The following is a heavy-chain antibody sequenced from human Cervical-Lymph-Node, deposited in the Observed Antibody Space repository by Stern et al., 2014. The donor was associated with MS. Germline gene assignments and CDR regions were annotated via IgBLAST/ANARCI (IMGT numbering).Heavy chain of an antibody. Sequence: QVQLVESGPGLVKPSQTLSLICTVSGGSISSGGYYWSWIRQHPGKGLEWIGYIYYSGTTYYNPSLKSRVTISVDTSKNQFSLKLNSMTAADTAVYYCARDSSSLGVIDPWGQGTLVTVSS. CDR2: IYYSGTT. D-gene: IGHD6-6*01. CDR1: GGSISSGGYY. J-gene: IGHJ5*02. CDR3: ARDSSSLGVIDP. V-gene: IGHV4-31*03.